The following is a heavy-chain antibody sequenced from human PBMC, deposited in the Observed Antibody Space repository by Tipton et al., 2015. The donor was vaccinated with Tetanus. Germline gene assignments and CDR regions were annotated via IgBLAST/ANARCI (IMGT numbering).Heavy chain of an antibody. V-gene: IGHV4-39*07. J-gene: IGHJ3*02. D-gene: IGHD3-3*01. CDR3: ARGAIFGVLTYRAFDI. CDR2: IPSSGSS. Sequence: WVRQAPGKGLEWVGGIPSSGSSYYNRPLGSRVAISVDTSKNQFSLRLNSVSAADTAVYYCARGAIFGVLTYRAFDIWGQGTMVTVSS.